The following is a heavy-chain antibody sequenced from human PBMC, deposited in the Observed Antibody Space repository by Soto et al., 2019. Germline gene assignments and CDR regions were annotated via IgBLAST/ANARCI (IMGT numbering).Heavy chain of an antibody. CDR3: ATDVSHNFDY. Sequence: QVQLVESGGGVVQPGRSLRLACAASGFTFSHYAMHWVRQAPGKGLEWVALMSDDGSNEFYADSVKGRFTISRDNSKNTLYLQMNCLRAEDTAVYYCATDVSHNFDYWGQGTLVTVSS. J-gene: IGHJ4*02. CDR1: GFTFSHYA. V-gene: IGHV3-30*03. CDR2: MSDDGSNE.